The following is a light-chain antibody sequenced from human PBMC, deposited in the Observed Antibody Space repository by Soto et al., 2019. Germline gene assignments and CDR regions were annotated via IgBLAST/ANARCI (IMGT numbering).Light chain of an antibody. J-gene: IGKJ5*01. CDR3: QQRHSYPIT. CDR2: TAS. CDR1: QGINDY. Sequence: DIQLTQFPSFLSASVGDRVTITCRASQGINDYLAWYQQKPGKAPKLLIYTASTLQSGVPSRFSGSGYGKEFTLTISSLQPEDFATFYCQQRHSYPITFGQGTRLEIK. V-gene: IGKV1-9*01.